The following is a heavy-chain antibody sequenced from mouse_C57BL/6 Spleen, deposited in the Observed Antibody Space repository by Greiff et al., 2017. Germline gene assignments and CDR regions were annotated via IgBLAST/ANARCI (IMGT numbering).Heavy chain of an antibody. J-gene: IGHJ2*01. CDR2: IDPSDSYT. Sequence: VQLQQPGAELVMPGASVKLSCKASGYTFTSYWMHWVKQRPGQGLEWIGEIDPSDSYTNYNQKFKGKSTLTVDKSSSTAYMQLSSLTSEDSAVYYCARRGSFDDWGQGTTLTVAS. V-gene: IGHV1-69*01. CDR3: ARRGSFDD. CDR1: GYTFTSYW.